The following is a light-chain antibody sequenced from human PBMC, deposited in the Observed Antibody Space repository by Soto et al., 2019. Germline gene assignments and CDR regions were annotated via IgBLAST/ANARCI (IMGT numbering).Light chain of an antibody. CDR1: QSVSSSY. CDR2: GAS. V-gene: IGKV3-20*01. Sequence: EIVWTQSPGTLSLSPGERATLSCRASQSVSSSYLAWYQQKPGQAPRLLIYGASSRATGIPDRFSGSGSGTDFTLTISRLEPEDFAVYYCQQYGSSPWGTFGQGTKVDIK. J-gene: IGKJ1*01. CDR3: QQYGSSPWGT.